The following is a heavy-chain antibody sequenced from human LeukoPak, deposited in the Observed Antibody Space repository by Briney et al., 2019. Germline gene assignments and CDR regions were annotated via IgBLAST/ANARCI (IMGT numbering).Heavy chain of an antibody. J-gene: IGHJ6*02. CDR2: INHSGST. Sequence: SETLSLACAVYGGSFSGYYWSWIRQPPGKGLEWIGEINHSGSTNYNPSLKSRVTISVDTSKNQFSLKLSSVTAADTAVYYCARSGQSKYRNTSVRSQHYGMDVWGQGTTVTVSS. D-gene: IGHD2/OR15-2a*01. CDR1: GGSFSGYY. CDR3: ARSGQSKYRNTSVRSQHYGMDV. V-gene: IGHV4-34*01.